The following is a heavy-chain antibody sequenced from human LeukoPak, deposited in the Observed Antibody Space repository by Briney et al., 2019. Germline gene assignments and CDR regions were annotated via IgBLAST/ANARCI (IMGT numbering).Heavy chain of an antibody. CDR2: ISAYNGDT. Sequence: ASVKVSCMASGYTFTSYGISWVRQAPGQGLEWMGWISAYNGDTNYAQKLQGRVTMTTDTSTSTAYIELRSLRSDDTAVYYCARDRDINSRADDYWGQGTLVTVSS. J-gene: IGHJ4*02. V-gene: IGHV1-18*01. CDR1: GYTFTSYG. CDR3: ARDRDINSRADDY. D-gene: IGHD6-19*01.